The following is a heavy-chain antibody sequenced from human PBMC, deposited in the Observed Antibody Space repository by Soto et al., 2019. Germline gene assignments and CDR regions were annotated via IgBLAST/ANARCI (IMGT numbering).Heavy chain of an antibody. V-gene: IGHV4-30-4*01. Sequence: SETLSLTCTVSGGSVSSGDYYWTWIRQSPGKGLEWIGYISNSGSTGYNPSLKTRLSMSVDRSKNQFTLRLTSVTAADTAVYFCATESGSTYGYFDHWGQGTQVTVSS. D-gene: IGHD5-18*01. CDR1: GGSVSSGDYY. J-gene: IGHJ4*02. CDR2: ISNSGST. CDR3: ATESGSTYGYFDH.